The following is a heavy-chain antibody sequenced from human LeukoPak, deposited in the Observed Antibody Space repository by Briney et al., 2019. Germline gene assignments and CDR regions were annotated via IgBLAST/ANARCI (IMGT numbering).Heavy chain of an antibody. D-gene: IGHD5-12*01. J-gene: IGHJ4*02. CDR2: ITSTSSFT. V-gene: IGHV3-21*01. Sequence: GGSLRLSCAASGFTFRTYTMNWVRQAPGKGLEWVSSITSTSSFTFYADSVQGRFTISRDNAKNSLYLQMDSLRAEDTAVYYCTSEVATIEGKFDYWGQGTLVTVSS. CDR1: GFTFRTYT. CDR3: TSEVATIEGKFDY.